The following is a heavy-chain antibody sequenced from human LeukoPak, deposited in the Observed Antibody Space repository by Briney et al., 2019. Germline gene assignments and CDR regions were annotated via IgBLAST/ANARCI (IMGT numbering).Heavy chain of an antibody. J-gene: IGHJ6*02. CDR1: GYTFTGYY. D-gene: IGHD2-15*01. V-gene: IGHV1-2*02. CDR3: AAAYGYCSGGSCPGYYYYGMDV. Sequence: GASVKVSCKASGYTFTGYYMHWVRQAPGQGLEWMGWINPNSGGTNYAQKFQERVTITRDMSTSTAYMELSSLRSEDTAVYYCAAAYGYCSGGSCPGYYYYGMDVWGQGTTVTVSS. CDR2: INPNSGGT.